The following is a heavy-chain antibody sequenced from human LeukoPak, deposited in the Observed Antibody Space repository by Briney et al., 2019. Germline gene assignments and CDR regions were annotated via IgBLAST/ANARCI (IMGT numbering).Heavy chain of an antibody. J-gene: IGHJ6*01. D-gene: IGHD3-16*01. CDR1: GGSISRGGYY. CDR3: VRDRVMAGGLGRDYDYGMDV. V-gene: IGHV4-30-2*01. CDR2: IHHSGTA. Sequence: SETLSLTCAVSGGSISRGGYYWNWIRQPPGKGLEWIGYIHHSGTAYYNPALKSRVIISVDKSKNQFSLWVNSVTAADTAVYYCVRDRVMAGGLGRDYDYGMDVWGRGTTVIVS.